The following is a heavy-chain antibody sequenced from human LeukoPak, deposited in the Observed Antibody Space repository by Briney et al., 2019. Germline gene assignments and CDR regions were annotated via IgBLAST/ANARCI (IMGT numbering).Heavy chain of an antibody. CDR2: IKQDGYEK. CDR3: AKYSHRIPTYMDY. D-gene: IGHD5-18*01. V-gene: IGHV3-7*03. J-gene: IGHJ4*02. Sequence: GGSLRLSCAASGFTFSGYWMSWVRQTPEKGLEWVANIKQDGYEKYYVDSVKGRFTISRDNSKNTLYLQVNSLRAEDTAVYYCAKYSHRIPTYMDYWGQGTLVTVSS. CDR1: GFTFSGYW.